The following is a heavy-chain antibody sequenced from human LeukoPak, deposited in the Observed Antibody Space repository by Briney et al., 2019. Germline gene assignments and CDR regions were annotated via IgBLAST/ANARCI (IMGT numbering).Heavy chain of an antibody. CDR1: GGSFSGYY. J-gene: IGHJ4*02. D-gene: IGHD3-10*01. CDR2: IYYAGST. CDR3: ARIWFGEYQADY. V-gene: IGHV4-34*01. Sequence: PSETLSLTCAVYGGSFSGYYWNWIRQPPGKGLEWIGHIYYAGSTYYNPSLKSRVTISVDTSKNQFSLRLSSVTAADTAVYYCARIWFGEYQADYWGQGTLVTFSS.